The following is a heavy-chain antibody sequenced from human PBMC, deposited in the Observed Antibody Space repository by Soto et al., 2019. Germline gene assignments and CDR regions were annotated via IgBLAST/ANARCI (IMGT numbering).Heavy chain of an antibody. CDR2: IYHSGST. Sequence: SETLSLTCAVSGGSISSSNWWSWVRQPPGKGLEWIGEIYHSGSTNYNPSLKSRVTISVDKSKNQFSLKLSSVTAADTAVYYCARSPDSSGYYPRWYYYGMAVWGQGTTVTVS. V-gene: IGHV4-4*02. J-gene: IGHJ6*02. D-gene: IGHD3-22*01. CDR1: GGSISSSNW. CDR3: ARSPDSSGYYPRWYYYGMAV.